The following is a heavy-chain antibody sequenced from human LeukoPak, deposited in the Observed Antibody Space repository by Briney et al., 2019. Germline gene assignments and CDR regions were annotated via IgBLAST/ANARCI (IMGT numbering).Heavy chain of an antibody. CDR1: GFTFNKYA. D-gene: IGHD1-14*01. Sequence: GKSLRLSCAASGFTFNKYAIHWVRQAPGKGLEWVSVISYDGNSTCYADSVRGRFTISRDNSKNSLYLQVNSLRPEDTAVYYCARGKTATTSLNYWGQGTLVTVSS. CDR2: ISYDGNST. CDR3: ARGKTATTSLNY. J-gene: IGHJ4*02. V-gene: IGHV3-30-3*01.